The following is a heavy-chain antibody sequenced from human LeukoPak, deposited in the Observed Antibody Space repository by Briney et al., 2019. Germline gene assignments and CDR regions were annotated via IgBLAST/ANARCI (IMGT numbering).Heavy chain of an antibody. CDR1: GYSFNTYG. D-gene: IGHD6-19*01. Sequence: ASVQVSCKTSGYSFNTYGITWVRQAPGQGLEWMGWISGHSGDTQYARKFPGRVTLTTDSSTNTAYMDLRALQSDDTAVYYCLRDASGWFLGVQEFHFWGQGTLVIVSS. J-gene: IGHJ4*02. CDR2: ISGHSGDT. V-gene: IGHV1-18*01. CDR3: LRDASGWFLGVQEFHF.